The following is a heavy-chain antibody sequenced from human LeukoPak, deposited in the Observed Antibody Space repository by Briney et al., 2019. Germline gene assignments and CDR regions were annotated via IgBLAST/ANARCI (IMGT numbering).Heavy chain of an antibody. CDR1: GGSFSGYY. J-gene: IGHJ4*02. CDR3: ARVTTVPV. V-gene: IGHV4-34*01. Sequence: ASETLSLTCAVYGGSFSGYYWSWIRQPPGKGLEWIGEINHSGSTNYNPSLKSRVTISVDTSKNQFSLKLSSVTAADTAVYYCARVTTVPVWGQGTLVTVSS. CDR2: INHSGST. D-gene: IGHD4-17*01.